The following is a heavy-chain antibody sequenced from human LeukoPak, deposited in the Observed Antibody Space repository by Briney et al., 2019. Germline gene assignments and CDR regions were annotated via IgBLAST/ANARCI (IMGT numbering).Heavy chain of an antibody. J-gene: IGHJ1*01. D-gene: IGHD3-16*01. CDR1: GFSFSDYD. V-gene: IGHV3-21*01. Sequence: GGSLRLSCSASGFSFSDYDMNWVRQAPGKGLEWVSAISGRSSHVYYGESVKGRFTISRDNAKNSLYLQLDSLGAEDTAVYYCGRAFPPLRTSSAGDLWGQGTLVTVSS. CDR2: ISGRSSHV. CDR3: GRAFPPLRTSSAGDL.